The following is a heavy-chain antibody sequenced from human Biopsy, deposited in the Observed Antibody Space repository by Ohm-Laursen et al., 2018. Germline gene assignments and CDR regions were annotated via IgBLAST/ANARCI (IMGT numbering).Heavy chain of an antibody. D-gene: IGHD5-24*01. CDR3: ARDPRDAALGIFDY. CDR2: ILFDETNK. Sequence: SLRLSCAASGFTLNKHGMHWVRQAPGKGLEWVAVILFDETNKHYADSVKGRFTISRDNSKNMLYLQMNTLRDADTAVYYCARDPRDAALGIFDYWGLGTLVTVSS. J-gene: IGHJ4*02. V-gene: IGHV3-33*01. CDR1: GFTLNKHG.